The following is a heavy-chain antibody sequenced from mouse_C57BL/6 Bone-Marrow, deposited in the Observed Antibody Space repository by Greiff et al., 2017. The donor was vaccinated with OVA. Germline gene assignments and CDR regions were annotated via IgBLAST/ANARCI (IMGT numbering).Heavy chain of an antibody. CDR2: IWGDGST. Sequence: QVHVKQSGPGLVAPSQSLSITCTVSGFSLTSYGVSWVRQPPGKGLEWLGVIWGDGSTNYHSALISRLSISKDNSKSQVFLKLNSLQTDDTAAYYCAKTIVTTAFAYWGQGTLVTVSA. D-gene: IGHD2-5*01. CDR1: GFSLTSYG. V-gene: IGHV2-3*01. CDR3: AKTIVTTAFAY. J-gene: IGHJ3*01.